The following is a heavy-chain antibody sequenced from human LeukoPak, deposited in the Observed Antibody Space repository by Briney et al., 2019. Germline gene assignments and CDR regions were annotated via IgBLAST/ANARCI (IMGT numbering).Heavy chain of an antibody. V-gene: IGHV4-59*08. D-gene: IGHD2/OR15-2a*01. CDR1: GGSTSGFY. Sequence: SETLSLTCSVSGGSTSGFYWSWTRQPPGKGLEWIGYVYYSGDRNYNPSLKSRVSMSLDTSKNQVSLRLSSVTAADTAVYYCARHPFSTPFDYWGRGTLVTVSS. CDR2: VYYSGDR. J-gene: IGHJ4*02. CDR3: ARHPFSTPFDY.